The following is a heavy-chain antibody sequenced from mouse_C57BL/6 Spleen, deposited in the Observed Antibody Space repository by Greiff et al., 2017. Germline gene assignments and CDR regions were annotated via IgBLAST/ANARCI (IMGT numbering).Heavy chain of an antibody. V-gene: IGHV14-1*01. J-gene: IGHJ1*03. Sequence: EVQLQQSGAELVRPGASVKLSCTASGFNIKDYYMHWVKQRPEQGLEWIGRIDPEDGDTEYAPKFQGKATMTADTSSNTAYLQLSSLTSEDTAVYYCTSIYCYGSDWYFDVWGTGTTVTVSS. CDR1: GFNIKDYY. D-gene: IGHD1-1*01. CDR2: IDPEDGDT. CDR3: TSIYCYGSDWYFDV.